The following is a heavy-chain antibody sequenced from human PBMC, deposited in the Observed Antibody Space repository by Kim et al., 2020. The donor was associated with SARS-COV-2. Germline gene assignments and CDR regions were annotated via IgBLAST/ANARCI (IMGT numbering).Heavy chain of an antibody. CDR3: VSLRFGEPYFDY. D-gene: IGHD3-10*01. V-gene: IGHV4-59*13. CDR2: IYYSGST. CDR1: GGSISSYY. Sequence: SETLSLTCTVSGGSISSYYWSWIRQPPGKGLEWIGYIYYSGSTNYNPSLKSRVTISVDTSKNQFSLKLSSVTAADTAVYYCVSLRFGEPYFDYWGQGTLVTVSS. J-gene: IGHJ4*02.